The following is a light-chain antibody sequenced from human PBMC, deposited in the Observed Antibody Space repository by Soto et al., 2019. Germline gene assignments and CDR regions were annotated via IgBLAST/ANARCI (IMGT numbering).Light chain of an antibody. CDR1: SNDVGGYDY. CDR2: EVT. J-gene: IGLJ1*01. Sequence: QSALTQPASVSGSPGLSITISCTGTSNDVGGYDYVSWYRQHPDRAPRLLIYEVTNWPSGISDRFSGSRSGNTASLTISGLQADDEADYYCCLYAVTFYVFGTGTKLTVL. V-gene: IGLV2-14*01. CDR3: CLYAVTFYV.